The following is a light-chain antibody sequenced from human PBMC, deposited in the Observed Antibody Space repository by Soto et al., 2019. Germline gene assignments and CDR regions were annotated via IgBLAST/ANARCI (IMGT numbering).Light chain of an antibody. Sequence: QSVLTQPPSVSGAPGQRVTISCTGSSSNIGTSYDVHWYQQFPGTAPKLLIYGNNNRPSGVPDRFSGSKSGTSASLAITGLQVEDEADYYRQSYDSSLSGVLFGGGTKVTVL. CDR3: QSYDSSLSGVL. V-gene: IGLV1-40*01. CDR2: GNN. CDR1: SSNIGTSYD. J-gene: IGLJ3*02.